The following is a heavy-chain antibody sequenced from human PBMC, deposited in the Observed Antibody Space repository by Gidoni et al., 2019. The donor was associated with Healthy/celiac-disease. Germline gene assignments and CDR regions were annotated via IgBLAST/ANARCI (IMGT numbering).Heavy chain of an antibody. CDR1: GFTFSNAW. CDR3: TTASGYSSGWYYYFDY. Sequence: EVQLVESGGGLVKPGGSLRLSCAASGFTFSNAWMSWVRQAPGKGLEWVGRIKSKTDGGTTDYAAPVKGRFTISRDDSKNTLYLQMNSLKTEDTAVYYCTTASGYSSGWYYYFDYWGQGTLVTVSS. CDR2: IKSKTDGGTT. J-gene: IGHJ4*02. V-gene: IGHV3-15*01. D-gene: IGHD6-19*01.